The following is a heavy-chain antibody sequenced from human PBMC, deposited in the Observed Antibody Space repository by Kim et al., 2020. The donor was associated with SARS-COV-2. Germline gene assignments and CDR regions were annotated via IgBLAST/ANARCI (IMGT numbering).Heavy chain of an antibody. CDR2: ISYDGSNK. CDR3: ARDLSRGITMVQGVDPGYSYYYYGMDV. V-gene: IGHV3-30*04. CDR1: GFTFSSYA. J-gene: IGHJ6*02. Sequence: GGSLRLSCAASGFTFSSYAMHWVRQAPGKGLEWVAVISYDGSNKYYVDSVKGRFTISRDNSKNTLYLQMNSLRAEDTAVYYCARDLSRGITMVQGVDPGYSYYYYGMDVWGQGTTVTVSS. D-gene: IGHD3-10*01.